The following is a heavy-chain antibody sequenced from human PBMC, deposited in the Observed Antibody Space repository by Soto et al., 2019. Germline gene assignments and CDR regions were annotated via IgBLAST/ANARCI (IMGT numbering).Heavy chain of an antibody. J-gene: IGHJ4*02. D-gene: IGHD2-8*02. Sequence: PSETLSLTCAVYGGSFSGYYWSWFRQPPGTGLGWNGEINHSGSTNYNPSLTCRVTISVDTSQNRFSPKLTSVTAADTALYYWARDKITGLFDYWGEGTLDTVSS. CDR2: INHSGST. V-gene: IGHV4-34*01. CDR1: GGSFSGYY. CDR3: ARDKITGLFDY.